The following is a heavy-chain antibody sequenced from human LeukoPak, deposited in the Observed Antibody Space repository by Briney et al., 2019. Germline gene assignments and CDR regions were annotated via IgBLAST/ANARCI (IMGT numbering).Heavy chain of an antibody. CDR3: ARGGTPGFSTGRIDY. J-gene: IGHJ4*02. D-gene: IGHD6-19*01. CDR1: GFYASSNY. Sequence: GRCLRLSCAASGFYASSNYMSWVRQPPGKGLEWVSVLYAAGSTYYGDSVKGRLPVSRHDSQNTLFLQVNSLRAEDTAVYYCARGGTPGFSTGRIDYWGQGTLVTVSS. CDR2: LYAAGST. V-gene: IGHV3-53*04.